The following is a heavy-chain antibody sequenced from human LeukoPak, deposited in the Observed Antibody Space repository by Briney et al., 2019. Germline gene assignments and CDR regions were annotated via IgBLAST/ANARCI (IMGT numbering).Heavy chain of an antibody. CDR2: IKEDGSER. J-gene: IGHJ4*02. CDR1: GFTLSSYW. Sequence: GGSLRLSCEVSGFTLSSYWMSWVRQAPGKGLEWVACIKEDGSERYYVNSVKGRFTISRDNVKNSIYLQMNSLRGEDTAVDYCVRDGRWPLVGDYWGQGTLVAVSS. D-gene: IGHD4-23*01. V-gene: IGHV3-7*01. CDR3: VRDGRWPLVGDY.